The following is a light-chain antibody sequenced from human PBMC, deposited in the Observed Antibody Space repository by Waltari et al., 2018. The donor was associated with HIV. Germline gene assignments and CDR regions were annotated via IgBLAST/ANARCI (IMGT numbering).Light chain of an antibody. CDR3: QQYDQYWAIT. V-gene: IGKV1-5*03. CDR2: KAS. Sequence: DIQMTQSPSTLSASVGDRVTITCRASQNVNRWLAWYQQKPGKAPKLLIYKASTLERGVPSRFSGSGAGTEFTLTISSLQPDDFATYYCQQYDQYWAITFGGGTQVEIK. J-gene: IGKJ4*01. CDR1: QNVNRW.